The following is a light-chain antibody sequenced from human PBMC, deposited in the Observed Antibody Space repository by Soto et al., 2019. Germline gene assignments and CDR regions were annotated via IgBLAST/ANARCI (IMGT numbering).Light chain of an antibody. Sequence: EIVLTQSACTLSLSPGERATLSCGASQSVSSSYLAWYQQKPGQAPRLLIYGASSRATGIPGRFSGSGSGTDFTLTISGLEPEDSAVYYCQQFDDSVTFGQGTRLEIK. CDR2: GAS. J-gene: IGKJ5*01. CDR3: QQFDDSVT. CDR1: QSVSSSY. V-gene: IGKV3-20*01.